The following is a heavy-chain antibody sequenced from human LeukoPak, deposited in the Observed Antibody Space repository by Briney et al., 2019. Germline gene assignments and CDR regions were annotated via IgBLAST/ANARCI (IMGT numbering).Heavy chain of an antibody. CDR1: GFTFSDYS. V-gene: IGHV3-21*01. Sequence: GGSLRLSCAASGFTFSDYSMNWVRQAPGKGLEWVSYITSSTSYIYYADSVKGRFTISRDNAKNSLYLQMNSLRAEDTAVYYCAREKGVSGYDYWGQGTLATVSS. CDR2: ITSSTSYI. CDR3: AREKGVSGYDY. D-gene: IGHD5/OR15-5a*01. J-gene: IGHJ4*02.